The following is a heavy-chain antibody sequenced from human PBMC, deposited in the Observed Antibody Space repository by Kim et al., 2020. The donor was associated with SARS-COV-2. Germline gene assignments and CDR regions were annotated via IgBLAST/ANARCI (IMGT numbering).Heavy chain of an antibody. CDR3: ARHAGCFWSGYCVGWFDP. D-gene: IGHD3-3*01. CDR1: GYSFTSYW. J-gene: IGHJ5*02. V-gene: IGHV5-10-1*01. CDR2: IDPSDSYT. Sequence: GESLKISCKGSGYSFTSYWISWVRQMPGKGLEWMGRIDPSDSYTNYSPSFQGHVTISADKSISTAYLQWSSLKASDTAMYYCARHAGCFWSGYCVGWFDPWGQGTLVTVSS.